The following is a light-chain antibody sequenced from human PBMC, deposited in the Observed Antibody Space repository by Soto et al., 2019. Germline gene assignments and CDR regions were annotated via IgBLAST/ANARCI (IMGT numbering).Light chain of an antibody. CDR3: QLYSRSPRQIT. J-gene: IGKJ5*01. CDR2: DIR. V-gene: IGKV3-20*01. Sequence: ELVRTQYPATLSVSPGEPSSLSCMAIQSAGNFLAWYQQKPGQAPRVVIFDIRNRATGIPDRFSGSGSGTDCTLTISRLEPEDFAVYYCQLYSRSPRQITFGPGTRLEIK. CDR1: QSAGNF.